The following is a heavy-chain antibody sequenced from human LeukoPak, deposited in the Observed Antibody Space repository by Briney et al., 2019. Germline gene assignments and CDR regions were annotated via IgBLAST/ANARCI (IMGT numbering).Heavy chain of an antibody. CDR3: ARAKVGAHRAFDI. V-gene: IGHV3-64*01. CDR2: ISSNGGST. Sequence: GGSLSLSCAASGFTFSSYAMHWVRQPPGKGLEYVSAISSNGGSTYYANSVKGRFTISRDNSKNTLYLQMGSLRAEDMAVYYCARAKVGAHRAFDIWGQGTMVTVSS. CDR1: GFTFSSYA. J-gene: IGHJ3*02. D-gene: IGHD1-26*01.